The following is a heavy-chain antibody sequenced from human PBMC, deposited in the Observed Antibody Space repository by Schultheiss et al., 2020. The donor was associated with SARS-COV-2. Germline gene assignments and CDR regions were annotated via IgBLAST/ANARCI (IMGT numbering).Heavy chain of an antibody. Sequence: GGSLRLSCAASGFTFDDYAMHWVRQAPGKGLEWVSGISWNSGSIGYADSVKGRFTISRDNSKNTLYLQMNSLRAEDTAVYYCARGSGYDHYYGMDVWGQGTTVTVAS. D-gene: IGHD5-12*01. CDR1: GFTFDDYA. J-gene: IGHJ6*02. V-gene: IGHV3-9*01. CDR3: ARGSGYDHYYGMDV. CDR2: ISWNSGSI.